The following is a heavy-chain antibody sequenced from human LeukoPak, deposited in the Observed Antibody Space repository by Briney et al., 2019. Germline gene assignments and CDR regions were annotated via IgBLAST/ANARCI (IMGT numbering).Heavy chain of an antibody. Sequence: SETLSLTCTVSGGSISSYYWSWIRQPAGKGLEWIGRIYTSGSTNYNPSLKSRVTMSVDTSKNQFSLKLSSVAAADTAVYYCARCPKNYYYYYMDVWGKGTTVTVSS. CDR3: ARCPKNYYYYYMDV. CDR1: GGSISSYY. J-gene: IGHJ6*03. CDR2: IYTSGST. V-gene: IGHV4-4*07.